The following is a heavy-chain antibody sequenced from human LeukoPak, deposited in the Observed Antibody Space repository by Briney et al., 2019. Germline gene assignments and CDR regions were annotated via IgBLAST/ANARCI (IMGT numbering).Heavy chain of an antibody. CDR1: GFTFSSYA. J-gene: IGHJ4*02. CDR2: ISGSGGST. CDR3: AKSSGVRYYDSSGYFDY. V-gene: IGHV3-23*01. Sequence: GGSLRLSCAASGFTFSSYAMSWVRQAPGKGLEWVSAISGSGGSTYYADSVKGRFTISRDNSKNTLCLQMNSLRAEDTAVYYCAKSSGVRYYDSSGYFDYWGQGTLVTVSS. D-gene: IGHD3-22*01.